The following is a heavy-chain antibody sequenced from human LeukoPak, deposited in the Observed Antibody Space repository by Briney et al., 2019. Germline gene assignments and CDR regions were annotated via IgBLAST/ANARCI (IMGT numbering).Heavy chain of an antibody. CDR2: IYTSGST. J-gene: IGHJ4*02. D-gene: IGHD1-26*01. Sequence: SQTLSLTCTVSGGSISSGSYYWSWIRQPAGKGLEWIGRIYTSGSTNYNPSLKSRVTISVDTSKNQFSLKLSSVTAADTAVYYCAGLGATMPPPDYWGQGTLVTVSS. V-gene: IGHV4-61*02. CDR3: AGLGATMPPPDY. CDR1: GGSISSGSYY.